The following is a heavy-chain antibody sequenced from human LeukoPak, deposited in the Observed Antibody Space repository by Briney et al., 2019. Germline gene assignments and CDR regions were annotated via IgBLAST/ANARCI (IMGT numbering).Heavy chain of an antibody. CDR1: GFTFSNYW. D-gene: IGHD6-13*01. J-gene: IGHJ4*02. Sequence: GGSLRLSCAASGFTFSNYWMHWVRQAPGKGLVWVSCIFNDGRTTTYADSVKGRITISRDNAKNTLYLQMNSLRAEDTAMYYCAKGESSNSWSTIDNWGQGTLVTVSS. CDR2: IFNDGRTT. CDR3: AKGESSNSWSTIDN. V-gene: IGHV3-74*01.